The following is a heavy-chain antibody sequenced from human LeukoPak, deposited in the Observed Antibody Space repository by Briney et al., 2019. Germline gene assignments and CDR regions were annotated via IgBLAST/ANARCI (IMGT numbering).Heavy chain of an antibody. CDR1: GYSINTGYY. V-gene: IGHV4-38-2*02. J-gene: IGHJ6*03. Sequence: SETLSLTCTVSGYSINTGYYWGWIRQPPGKGLEWIGSIYHSGSTYSNPSLKSRVTISVDTSKNQFSLKLSSVTAADTAVYHCARPDYYYYYMDVWGKGTTVTISS. CDR3: ARPDYYYYYMDV. D-gene: IGHD5-12*01. CDR2: IYHSGST.